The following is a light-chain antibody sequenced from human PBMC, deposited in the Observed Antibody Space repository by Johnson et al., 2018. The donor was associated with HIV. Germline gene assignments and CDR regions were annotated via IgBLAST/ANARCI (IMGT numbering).Light chain of an antibody. CDR3: GTWDSSLSAYV. Sequence: QSVLTQPPSVSAAPGQTVTISCSGSSSNVGSSFVSRYRQVPGTAPKLLIYDNNKRPSGIPGRFSGSKSGPSATLGITGLQTGDEADYYCGTWDSSLSAYVFGTGTKVTVL. CDR2: DNN. V-gene: IGLV1-51*01. J-gene: IGLJ1*01. CDR1: SSNVGSSF.